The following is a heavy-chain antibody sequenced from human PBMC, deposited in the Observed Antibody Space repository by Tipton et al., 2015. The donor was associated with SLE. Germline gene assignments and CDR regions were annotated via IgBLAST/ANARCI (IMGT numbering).Heavy chain of an antibody. V-gene: IGHV4-59*01. CDR1: GDSFSSYH. J-gene: IGHJ5*02. CDR3: ARGSRGYYVDCFDP. Sequence: TLSLTCTVSGDSFSSYHWSWIRQPPEKGLEWMGLIYYSGSTNYNPSLKSRVTISVDTSKNQFSLKLSSVTAADTAVYYCARGSRGYYVDCFDPWGQGTLVTVSS. D-gene: IGHD6-25*01. CDR2: IYYSGST.